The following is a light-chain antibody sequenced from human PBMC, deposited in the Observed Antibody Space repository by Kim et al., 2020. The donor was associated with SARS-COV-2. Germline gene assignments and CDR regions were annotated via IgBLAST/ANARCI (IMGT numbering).Light chain of an antibody. V-gene: IGLV1-40*01. CDR3: QSSDGTMSFWV. J-gene: IGLJ3*02. CDR1: SSNIGAGYD. CDR2: GNT. Sequence: QRVAIHCTGTSSNIGAGYDVHWYQQLPGTAPKLLIYGNTNRPSGVPDRFSASKSGSSASLTITGLQAEDEADYYCQSSDGTMSFWVFGGGTQLTVL.